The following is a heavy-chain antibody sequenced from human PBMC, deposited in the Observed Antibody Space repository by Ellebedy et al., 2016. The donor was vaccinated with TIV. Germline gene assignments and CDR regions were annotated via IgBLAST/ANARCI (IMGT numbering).Heavy chain of an antibody. CDR1: GFTFSDYW. Sequence: GESLKISCSASGFTFSDYWMHWVRQAPGKGLEWVSRINSDGSTAGYADAVKGRFTISRDNAKNTLYLQMDSLRAEDTAVYYCARLVRSYGDAFDIWGQGTMVTVSS. CDR3: ARLVRSYGDAFDI. CDR2: INSDGSTA. D-gene: IGHD1-26*01. J-gene: IGHJ3*02. V-gene: IGHV3-74*01.